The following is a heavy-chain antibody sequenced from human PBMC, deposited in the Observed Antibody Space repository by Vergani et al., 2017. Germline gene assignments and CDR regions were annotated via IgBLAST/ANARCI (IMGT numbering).Heavy chain of an antibody. V-gene: IGHV4-59*01. CDR3: AREVWRNDYYYYCMDV. J-gene: IGHJ6*03. CDR2: IYYSGST. Sequence: QVQLQESGPGLVKPSETLSLTCTVSGGSISSYYWSWIRQPPGKGLEWIGYIYYSGSTNYNPSLKSRVTISVDTSKNQFSLKLSSVTAADTAVYYCAREVWRNDYYYYCMDVWGKRTTVTVSS. CDR1: GGSISSYY. D-gene: IGHD3-16*01.